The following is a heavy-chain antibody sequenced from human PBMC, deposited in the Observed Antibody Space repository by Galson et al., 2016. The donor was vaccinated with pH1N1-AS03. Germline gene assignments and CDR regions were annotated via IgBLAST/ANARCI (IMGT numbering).Heavy chain of an antibody. V-gene: IGHV5-51*03. CDR1: GYILTNYW. CDR2: IYPCDSDM. Sequence: QSGAEVKKPGESLKISCQAFGYILTNYWIGWVRQLPGKGLERVGAIYPCDSDMEYSPSFPGQVTISADKSNATAYLQWSNLKASDTAIYYCGRSGADGWAGLIDFWGQGTLVTVSS. D-gene: IGHD3-3*01. CDR3: GRSGADGWAGLIDF. J-gene: IGHJ4*02.